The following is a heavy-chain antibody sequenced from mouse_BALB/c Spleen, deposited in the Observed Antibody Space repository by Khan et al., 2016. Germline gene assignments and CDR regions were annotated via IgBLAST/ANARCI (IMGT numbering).Heavy chain of an antibody. CDR1: GYTFTNYG. J-gene: IGHJ2*01. CDR2: INTNTGEP. Sequence: QIQLVQSGPELKKPGETVKISCKASGYTFTNYGMNWVKQAPGKGLKWMGWINTNTGEPTYAEEFKGRFAFSLETSDSTAYLQINNLKNEETATYFCAKVTTVVPTDLDYWGQGATLAVCS. D-gene: IGHD1-1*01. CDR3: AKVTTVVPTDLDY. V-gene: IGHV9-3*02.